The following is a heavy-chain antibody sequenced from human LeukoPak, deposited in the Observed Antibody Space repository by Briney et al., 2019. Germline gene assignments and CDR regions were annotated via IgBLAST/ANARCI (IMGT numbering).Heavy chain of an antibody. D-gene: IGHD3-10*01. J-gene: IGHJ4*02. Sequence: GGSLRLSCAASGFTFDDYGMSWARQAPGKGLEWVSGINWKGDTTGYAASVKGRFTISRDNAKNTLYLQMNSLRAEDTAVYYCARENPKGTSVDYWGQGTLVTVSS. CDR1: GFTFDDYG. CDR3: ARENPKGTSVDY. V-gene: IGHV3-20*04. CDR2: INWKGDTT.